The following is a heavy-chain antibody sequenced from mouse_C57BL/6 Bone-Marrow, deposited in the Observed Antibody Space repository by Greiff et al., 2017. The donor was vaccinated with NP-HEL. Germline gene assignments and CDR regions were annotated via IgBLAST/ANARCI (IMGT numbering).Heavy chain of an antibody. CDR1: GYSITSGYY. Sequence: VQLQQSGPGLVKPSQSLSLTCSVTGYSITSGYYWNWIRQFPGNKLEWMGYISYDGSNNYNPSLKNRISITRDTSKNQFFLKLNSVTTEDTATYYCARTTCNLAYWGQGTLVTVSA. V-gene: IGHV3-6*01. CDR3: ARTTCNLAY. J-gene: IGHJ3*01. CDR2: ISYDGSN.